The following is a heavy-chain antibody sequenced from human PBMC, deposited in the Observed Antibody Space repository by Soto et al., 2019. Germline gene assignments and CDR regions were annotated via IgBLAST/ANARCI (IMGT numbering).Heavy chain of an antibody. CDR3: ARSIAVAGLDY. V-gene: IGHV3-30-3*01. J-gene: IGHJ4*02. CDR2: ISNDEAKK. CDR1: VFFFNTYA. Sequence: PGGSLRLSCAASVFFFNTYAVHWFRQAPGKGLEWVAVISNDEAKKYFADSVKGRVSISRDSSKNTVYLQMDSLRAEDTAVYYCARSIAVAGLDYWGPGTLVTVSS. D-gene: IGHD6-19*01.